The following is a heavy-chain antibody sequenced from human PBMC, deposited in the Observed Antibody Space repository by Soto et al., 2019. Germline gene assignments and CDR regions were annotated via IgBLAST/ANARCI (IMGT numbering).Heavy chain of an antibody. D-gene: IGHD4-17*01. CDR2: IYYSGST. Sequence: SETLSLTCTVSGGSISSGGYYWSWIRQHPGKGLEWIGYIYYSGSTYYNPSLKSQVTISVDTSKNQFSLKLSSVTAADTAVYYCARGTYFYGDYATDYYYYMDVWGKGTTVTVSS. V-gene: IGHV4-31*01. CDR1: GGSISSGGYY. CDR3: ARGTYFYGDYATDYYYYMDV. J-gene: IGHJ6*03.